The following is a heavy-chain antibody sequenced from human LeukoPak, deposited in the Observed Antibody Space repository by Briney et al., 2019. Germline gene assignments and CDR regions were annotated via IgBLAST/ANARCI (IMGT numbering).Heavy chain of an antibody. CDR2: IYHSGRT. Sequence: SETLSLTCTVSGGPISSGYYWGWIRQPPGKGLEWIGSIYHSGRTYYNPSLKSRVTISVDTSKNQFSLKLSSVTAADTAVYYCAREGDSSSVGWFDPWGQGTLVTVSS. CDR1: GGPISSGYY. J-gene: IGHJ5*02. CDR3: AREGDSSSVGWFDP. D-gene: IGHD6-13*01. V-gene: IGHV4-38-2*02.